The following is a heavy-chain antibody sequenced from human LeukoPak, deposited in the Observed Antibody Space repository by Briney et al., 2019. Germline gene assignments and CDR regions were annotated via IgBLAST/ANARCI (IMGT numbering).Heavy chain of an antibody. CDR2: ISAYNGNT. CDR1: GHTFTSYG. CDR3: ARDYYDSSVYYDY. D-gene: IGHD3-22*01. J-gene: IGHJ4*02. Sequence: ASVKLSCKASGHTFTSYGISWVRQAPGQGLEWMRWISAYNGNTNYAQKLQGRVTMTTDTSTSTAYMELRSLRSDDTAVYYCARDYYDSSVYYDYWAQGTLVTVSS. V-gene: IGHV1-18*01.